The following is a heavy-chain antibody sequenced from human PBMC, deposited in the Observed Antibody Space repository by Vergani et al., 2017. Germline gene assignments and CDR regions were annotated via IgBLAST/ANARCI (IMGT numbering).Heavy chain of an antibody. V-gene: IGHV1-69*02. Sequence: QVQLVQSGAEVKKPGASVKVSCKASGGTFSSYTISWVRQAPGQGLEWMGRITPSLGIAKYAKKFQGRVTITADKSTSTAYMELSSLRSEDTAVYYCASPARYYGDSYCYGMDVWGQGTTVTVSS. J-gene: IGHJ6*02. CDR3: ASPARYYGDSYCYGMDV. D-gene: IGHD4-17*01. CDR1: GGTFSSYT. CDR2: ITPSLGIA.